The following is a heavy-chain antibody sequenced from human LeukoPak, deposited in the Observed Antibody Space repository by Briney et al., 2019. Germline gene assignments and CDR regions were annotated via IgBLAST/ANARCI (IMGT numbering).Heavy chain of an antibody. J-gene: IGHJ4*02. CDR1: GGSFSGYY. CDR2: INHSGST. Sequence: SETLSLTCAVYGGSFSGYYWSWIRQPPGKGLEWIGEINHSGSTNYNPSLKSRVTISVDTSKNQFSLKLSSVTAADTAVYYCARGLDAYSSSWYRRVYFDYWGQGTLVTVSS. D-gene: IGHD6-13*01. V-gene: IGHV4-34*01. CDR3: ARGLDAYSSSWYRRVYFDY.